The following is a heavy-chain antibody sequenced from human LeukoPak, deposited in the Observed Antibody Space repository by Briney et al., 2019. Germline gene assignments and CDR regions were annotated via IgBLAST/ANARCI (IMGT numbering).Heavy chain of an antibody. CDR1: GGSISSHY. Sequence: SETLSLTCTVSGGSISSHYWSWIRQPPGKGPEWIGYIYYSGSTNYNPSLKSRVTISVDTSKNQFSLKLSSVTAADMAVYYCARDMRYGGNSKNDAFDIWGQGTMVTVSS. CDR2: IYYSGST. D-gene: IGHD4-23*01. V-gene: IGHV4-59*11. J-gene: IGHJ3*02. CDR3: ARDMRYGGNSKNDAFDI.